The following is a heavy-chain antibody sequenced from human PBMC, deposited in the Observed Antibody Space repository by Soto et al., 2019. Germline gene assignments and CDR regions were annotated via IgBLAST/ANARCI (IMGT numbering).Heavy chain of an antibody. Sequence: GGSLRLSCAASGFTFSSYWMSWVRQAPGKGLEWVANIKQDGSEKYYVDSVKGRFTIARDNAKNSLYLQMNSLRAEDTAVYYCARYADSSSWLDYYYYYMDVWGKGTTVTVSS. D-gene: IGHD6-13*01. CDR1: GFTFSSYW. CDR3: ARYADSSSWLDYYYYYMDV. V-gene: IGHV3-7*03. CDR2: IKQDGSEK. J-gene: IGHJ6*03.